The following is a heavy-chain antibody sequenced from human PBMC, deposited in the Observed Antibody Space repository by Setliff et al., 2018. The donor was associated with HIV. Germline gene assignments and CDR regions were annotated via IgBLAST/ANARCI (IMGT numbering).Heavy chain of an antibody. CDR1: GYTFTSCF. J-gene: IGHJ4*02. Sequence: ASVKVSCKASGYTFTSCFLHWVRQAPGQGLEYMGIINPSDGSADYVENFQDRVTMTSDTSTSTVYMELSSLGSEDTAIYYCAREYHVGTEGPRLANYFDFWGQGTLVTVS. CDR2: INPSDGSA. D-gene: IGHD6-19*01. V-gene: IGHV1-46*01. CDR3: AREYHVGTEGPRLANYFDF.